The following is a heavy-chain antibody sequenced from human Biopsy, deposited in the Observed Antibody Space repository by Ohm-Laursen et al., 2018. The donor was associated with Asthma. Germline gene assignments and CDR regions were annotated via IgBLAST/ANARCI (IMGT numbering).Heavy chain of an antibody. V-gene: IGHV3-30*03. CDR2: VSADGHNK. Sequence: SLRLSCTASGFVFSQCGMHWVRQGPGKGLEWVALVSADGHNKYYEDSVKGRFTISRDNSKNRLYLQINSLRVEDSAVYYCARQSGHDYGGSSAFDTWGQGTMVAVSS. CDR1: GFVFSQCG. J-gene: IGHJ3*02. D-gene: IGHD4-23*01. CDR3: ARQSGHDYGGSSAFDT.